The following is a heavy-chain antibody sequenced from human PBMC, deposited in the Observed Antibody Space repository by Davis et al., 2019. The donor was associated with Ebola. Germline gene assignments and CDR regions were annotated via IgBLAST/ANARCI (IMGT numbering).Heavy chain of an antibody. J-gene: IGHJ4*02. CDR1: GGSISSYY. V-gene: IGHV4-59*01. CDR3: AREGSSGWYGVGY. Sequence: SETLSLTCTVSGGSISSYYWSWIRQPPGKGLEWIGYIYYSGSTNYNPSLEGRVTMSVDTSKNQFSLKLSSVTAADTAVYYCAREGSSGWYGVGYWGQGTLVTVSS. CDR2: IYYSGST. D-gene: IGHD6-19*01.